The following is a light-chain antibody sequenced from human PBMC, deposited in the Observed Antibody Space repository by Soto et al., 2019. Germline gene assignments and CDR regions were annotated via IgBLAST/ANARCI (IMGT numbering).Light chain of an antibody. V-gene: IGKV3-20*01. CDR1: QSVSSY. CDR2: GAS. Sequence: EIALTQSPGTLSLSPGERATLSCRASQSVSSYLAWYQQKPGQAPRLLIYGASSTATGIPDRFSGSGSGTDFTLTINRLEPEDVAVYYCQQYGSSPRTFGQGTKVEIK. J-gene: IGKJ1*01. CDR3: QQYGSSPRT.